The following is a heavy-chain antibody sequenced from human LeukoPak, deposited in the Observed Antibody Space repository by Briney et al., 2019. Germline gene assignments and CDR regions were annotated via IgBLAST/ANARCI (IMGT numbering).Heavy chain of an antibody. D-gene: IGHD5-18*01. CDR3: ARAGGYNPFDY. Sequence: GGSLRLSCAASGFTFSSYWMHWVRHAPGKGLVWVSRINSDGSSTSYADSVKGRFTISRDNAKNTLYLQMNSLRAEDTAVYYCARAGGYNPFDYWGQGTLVTVSS. CDR1: GFTFSSYW. V-gene: IGHV3-74*01. CDR2: INSDGSST. J-gene: IGHJ4*02.